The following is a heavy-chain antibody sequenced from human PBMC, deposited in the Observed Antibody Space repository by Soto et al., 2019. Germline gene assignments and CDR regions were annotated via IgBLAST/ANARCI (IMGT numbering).Heavy chain of an antibody. CDR3: ARDRGFYYANEFDY. Sequence: SETLSLTCTVSGGSISSYYWSWIRQPPGKGLEWIGYIYYSGSTNYNPSLKSRVTISVDTSKNQFSLKLSSVTAADTAVYYCARDRGFYYANEFDYWGQGTLVTVSS. CDR2: IYYSGST. V-gene: IGHV4-59*01. D-gene: IGHD3-10*01. CDR1: GGSISSYY. J-gene: IGHJ4*02.